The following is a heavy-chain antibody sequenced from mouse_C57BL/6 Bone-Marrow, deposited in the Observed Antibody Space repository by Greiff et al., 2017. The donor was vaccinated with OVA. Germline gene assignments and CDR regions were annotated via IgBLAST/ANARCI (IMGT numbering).Heavy chain of an antibody. CDR3: ASPPPWFAY. V-gene: IGHV1-7*01. Sequence: QVHVKQSGAELAKPGASVKLSCKASGYTFTSYWMHWVKQRPGQGLKWIGYINPSSGYTKYNQKFKDKATLTADKSSSTAYMQLSSLTYEDSAVYYCASPPPWFAYWGQGTLVTVSA. J-gene: IGHJ3*01. CDR2: INPSSGYT. CDR1: GYTFTSYW.